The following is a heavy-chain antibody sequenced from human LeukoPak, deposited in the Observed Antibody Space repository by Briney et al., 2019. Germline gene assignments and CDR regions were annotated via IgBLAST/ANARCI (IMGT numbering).Heavy chain of an antibody. J-gene: IGHJ4*02. CDR2: ISSSIIYI. D-gene: IGHD3-10*01. CDR1: GFTFSSYS. CDR3: ARAGGSSWPFDY. V-gene: IGHV3-21*01. Sequence: SGGSLRLSCAASGFTFSSYSMNWVRQAPGKGLEWVSSISSSIIYIYYADSVKGRFTISRVNAKNSLYLQMNSLRAEDTAVYYCARAGGSSWPFDYWGQGTLVTVSS.